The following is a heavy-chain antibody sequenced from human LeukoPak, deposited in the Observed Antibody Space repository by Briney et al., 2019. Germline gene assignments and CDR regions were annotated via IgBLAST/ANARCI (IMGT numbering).Heavy chain of an antibody. D-gene: IGHD3-22*01. CDR2: IRYDGTNE. CDR1: GFTFSTYW. J-gene: IGHJ4*02. CDR3: AKHDNNGYYYPGGGY. V-gene: IGHV3-30*02. Sequence: GGSLRLSCAASGFTFSTYWMSWVRQAPGKGLEWVAFIRYDGTNEYYADSVKGRFTISRDNSKNTLYLQMNSLRAEDTAVYYCAKHDNNGYYYPGGGYWGQGTLVTVSS.